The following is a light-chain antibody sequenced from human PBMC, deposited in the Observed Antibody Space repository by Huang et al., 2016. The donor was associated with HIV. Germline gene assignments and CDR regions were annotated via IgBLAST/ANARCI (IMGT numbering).Light chain of an antibody. CDR1: QTILHDSDSRNY. CDR3: QQYYSSPFT. V-gene: IGKV4-1*01. CDR2: WAS. J-gene: IGKJ3*01. Sequence: DIVMTQSPDSLAVSLGERATINCKSSQTILHDSDSRNYLAWYQQKPGQPPKMPIHWASMRKSGVPDRFIGSGSGTDFTLTISSLQAEDVAVYYCQQYYSSPFTFGPGTNVDI.